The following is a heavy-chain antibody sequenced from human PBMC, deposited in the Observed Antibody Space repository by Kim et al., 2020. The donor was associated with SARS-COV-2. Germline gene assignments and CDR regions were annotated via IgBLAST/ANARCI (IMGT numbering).Heavy chain of an antibody. V-gene: IGHV3-30*14. Sequence: YGDSVKGRFTLSRNKSKHTLYLQMNRLRAEDTAVFFCAKDLGLDFWSGFDYWGQGTLDTVSS. D-gene: IGHD3-3*01. CDR3: AKDLGLDFWSGFDY. J-gene: IGHJ4*02.